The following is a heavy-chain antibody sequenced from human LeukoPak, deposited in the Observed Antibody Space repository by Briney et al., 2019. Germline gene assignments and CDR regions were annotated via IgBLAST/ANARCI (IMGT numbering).Heavy chain of an antibody. CDR2: IWNDGSNK. Sequence: GGSLRLSCAASGFTFSSYGMHWVRQAPGKGLEWVAVIWNDGSNKYYADSVKGRFTISRDNSKNTLYLQMNSLRAEDTAVYYCARVSIVTIFGVVIDYYYYGMDVWGQGTTVTVSS. J-gene: IGHJ6*02. D-gene: IGHD3-3*01. V-gene: IGHV3-33*01. CDR3: ARVSIVTIFGVVIDYYYYGMDV. CDR1: GFTFSSYG.